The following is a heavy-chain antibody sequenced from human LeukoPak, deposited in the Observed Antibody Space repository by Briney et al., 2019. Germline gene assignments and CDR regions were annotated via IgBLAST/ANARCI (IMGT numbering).Heavy chain of an antibody. CDR1: GFTFSNAW. Sequence: PGGSLRLSCAASGFTFSNAWMSWVRQAPGKGLEWVGRIKSKTDGGTTDYAAPVKGRFTISRDDSKNTLYLQMNSLKTEDTAVYYCTTDSLGYCSGGSCYSNDYWGQGTLVTVSS. CDR2: IKSKTDGGTT. V-gene: IGHV3-15*01. CDR3: TTDSLGYCSGGSCYSNDY. D-gene: IGHD2-15*01. J-gene: IGHJ4*02.